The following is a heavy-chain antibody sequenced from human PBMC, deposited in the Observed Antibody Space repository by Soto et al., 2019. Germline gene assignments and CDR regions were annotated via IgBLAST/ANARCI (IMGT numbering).Heavy chain of an antibody. D-gene: IGHD4-17*01. Sequence: GGSLRLSCAASGFTFSSYSMNWVRQAPGKGLEWVSYISSSSSTIYYADSVKGRFTISRDNAKNSLYLQMNSLRAEDTAVYYCARGALTTVTTCWGQGTLVTVSS. CDR1: GFTFSSYS. V-gene: IGHV3-48*01. CDR2: ISSSSSTI. J-gene: IGHJ4*02. CDR3: ARGALTTVTTC.